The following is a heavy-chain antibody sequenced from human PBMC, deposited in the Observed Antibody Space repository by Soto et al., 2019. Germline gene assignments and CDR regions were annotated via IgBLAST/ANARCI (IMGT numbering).Heavy chain of an antibody. CDR3: EGGITTILVGY. CDR2: IKQDGSEN. J-gene: IGHJ4*02. CDR1: GFTFSSSW. D-gene: IGHD3-22*01. V-gene: IGHV3-7*01. Sequence: EVQLVESGGGLVQPGGSLRLSCAASGFTFSSSWMSWVRQAPGKGLEWVANIKQDGSENYYADSVKGRFTISRDNAKNSLYRQMNSLRAEDTAVYYCEGGITTILVGYWCQGTLVTVSS.